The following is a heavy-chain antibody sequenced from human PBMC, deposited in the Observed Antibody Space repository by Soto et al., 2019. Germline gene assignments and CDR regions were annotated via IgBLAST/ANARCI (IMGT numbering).Heavy chain of an antibody. D-gene: IGHD3-9*01. Sequence: VQLLESGGALLQPGGSLRLSCEASEFTFTNYAMTWVPQAPGKGLEWVSVISGSGGSTNYADSAKGRFTISRDNSMDTLYLQMNSLRAEDTAVYYCARVFYYDILTGKSYNMDVWGQGTTVIVSS. V-gene: IGHV3-23*01. J-gene: IGHJ6*02. CDR1: EFTFTNYA. CDR2: ISGSGGST. CDR3: ARVFYYDILTGKSYNMDV.